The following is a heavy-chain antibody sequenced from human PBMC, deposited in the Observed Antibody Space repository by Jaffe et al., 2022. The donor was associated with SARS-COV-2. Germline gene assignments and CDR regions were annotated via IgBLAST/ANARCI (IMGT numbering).Heavy chain of an antibody. CDR1: GFSLSRYT. V-gene: IGHV3-30*04. D-gene: IGHD2-2*01. CDR2: ISYDGRDK. CDR3: ARKDQQLKMNVYYYYMDV. J-gene: IGHJ6*03. Sequence: QVQLEESGGGVVQAGRSVRLSCAASGFSLSRYTMHWVRQAPGKGLEWVAFISYDGRDKYYADSVKGRFTISRDNSKNTMYLEMNSLRPEDTAVYYCARKDQQLKMNVYYYYMDVWGRGTTVTVSS.